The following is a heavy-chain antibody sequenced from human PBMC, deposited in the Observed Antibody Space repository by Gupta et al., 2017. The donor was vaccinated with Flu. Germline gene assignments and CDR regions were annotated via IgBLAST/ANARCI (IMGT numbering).Heavy chain of an antibody. D-gene: IGHD2-2*01. Sequence: VRQAPGKGLEWLGFIRSNTYGGTTEYAASVRGAFTISRDDSKSVAYLQMNSLKTEDTAIYYCSRLGGDCSGTRCSNAFDIWGQGTMVTVSS. CDR2: IRSNTYGGTT. CDR3: SRLGGDCSGTRCSNAFDI. V-gene: IGHV3-49*02. J-gene: IGHJ3*02.